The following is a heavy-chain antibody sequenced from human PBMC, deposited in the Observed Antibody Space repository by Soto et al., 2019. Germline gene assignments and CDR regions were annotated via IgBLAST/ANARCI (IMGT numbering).Heavy chain of an antibody. D-gene: IGHD2-8*01. Sequence: SETLSLTCTVSGTSISSYYWSWIRQPPGKGLEWIANIHYSGTTNYNPSLASRVTLSVDTSKNQFSLKMTSVTAADRAMYFCARYNSYAIDYWGRGTPVPVYS. V-gene: IGHV4-59*01. CDR3: ARYNSYAIDY. CDR1: GTSISSYY. J-gene: IGHJ4*02. CDR2: IHYSGTT.